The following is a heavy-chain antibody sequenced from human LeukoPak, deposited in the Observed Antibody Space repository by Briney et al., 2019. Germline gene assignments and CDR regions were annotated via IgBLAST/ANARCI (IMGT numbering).Heavy chain of an antibody. Sequence: SVKVSCKASGGTFSSYAINWVRQAPGQGLGWVGRIIPIFGTANYAQKFQSRVTITTDESTSTAYMELSSLRSEDTAVYYCARHLSIFGVVITIDAFDIWGQGTMVTVSS. D-gene: IGHD3-3*01. CDR3: ARHLSIFGVVITIDAFDI. CDR1: GGTFSSYA. CDR2: IIPIFGTA. V-gene: IGHV1-69*05. J-gene: IGHJ3*02.